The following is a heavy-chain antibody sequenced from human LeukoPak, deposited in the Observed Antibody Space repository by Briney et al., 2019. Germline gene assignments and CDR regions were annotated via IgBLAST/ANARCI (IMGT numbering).Heavy chain of an antibody. D-gene: IGHD3-22*01. J-gene: IGHJ5*02. CDR2: IYTTGDT. Sequence: SGTLSLTRTDPRDSISRYYWSWIRQPAGEGLEWIWRIYTTGDTNYTPSLKCRATLSIATSKQQFYLKLRSVTAAHTTVYYCARGKYYYDGNSSYRYFDPWGQRTLVTVSS. CDR1: RDSISRYY. V-gene: IGHV4-4*07. CDR3: ARGKYYYDGNSSYRYFDP.